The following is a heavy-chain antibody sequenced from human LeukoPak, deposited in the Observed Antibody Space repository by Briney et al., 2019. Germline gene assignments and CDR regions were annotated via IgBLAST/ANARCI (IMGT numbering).Heavy chain of an antibody. D-gene: IGHD1-26*01. Sequence: GGSLRLSCAASGFTFSSYNMNWVRQAPGKGLEWVSSITSSSSHIYYADSVKGRFTISRDNARNSLYLQMNSLRAEDTAVYYCARDPYSGGYGNYYYYYMDVWGKGTTVTISS. CDR2: ITSSSSHI. CDR1: GFTFSSYN. CDR3: ARDPYSGGYGNYYYYYMDV. V-gene: IGHV3-21*01. J-gene: IGHJ6*03.